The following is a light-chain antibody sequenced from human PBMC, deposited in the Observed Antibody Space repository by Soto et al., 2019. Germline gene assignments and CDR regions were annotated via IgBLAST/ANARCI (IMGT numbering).Light chain of an antibody. CDR2: DVS. CDR1: SSDVGAYNH. J-gene: IGLJ1*01. V-gene: IGLV2-14*03. Sequence: QSVLTQPASVSGSPGQSITISCTGTSSDVGAYNHVSWYQHHPGKAPKLIIYDVSNRPSGVSNRFSGSKSGNTASLTISGLQAEDEADYYCSSYTTSTTYVFGTGTKDTVL. CDR3: SSYTTSTTYV.